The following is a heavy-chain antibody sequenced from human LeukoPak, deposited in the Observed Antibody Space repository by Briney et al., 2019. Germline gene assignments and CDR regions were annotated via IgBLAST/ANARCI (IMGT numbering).Heavy chain of an antibody. CDR3: ARGAFAGGYFDY. J-gene: IGHJ4*02. Sequence: GGSLRLSCAASGFTFSSYSMYWVRQAPGKGLEWVSSISSSSSYIYYADSVKGRFTISRDNAKNSLYLQMNSLRAEDTAAYYCARGAFAGGYFDYWGQGTLVTVSS. D-gene: IGHD6-13*01. CDR1: GFTFSSYS. V-gene: IGHV3-21*01. CDR2: ISSSSSYI.